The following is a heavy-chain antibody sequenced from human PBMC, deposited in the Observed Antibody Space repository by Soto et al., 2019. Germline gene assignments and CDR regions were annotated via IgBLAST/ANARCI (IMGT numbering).Heavy chain of an antibody. CDR3: TGGGVSSGPGY. J-gene: IGHJ4*02. D-gene: IGHD3-22*01. V-gene: IGHV3-48*01. Sequence: EVQLVESGGGLVQPGGSLRLSCAASGFTFSGSSMNWVRQAPGKGLEWVSFIDTVSSTMYYADSVKGRFSISRDNTKNSLYLQMNSLRAEATAMYYCTGGGVSSGPGYWGQGTLVTVSS. CDR1: GFTFSGSS. CDR2: IDTVSSTM.